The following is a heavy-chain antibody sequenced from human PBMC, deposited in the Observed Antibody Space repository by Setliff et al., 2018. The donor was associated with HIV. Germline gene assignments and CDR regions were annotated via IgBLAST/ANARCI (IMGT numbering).Heavy chain of an antibody. V-gene: IGHV3-23*01. D-gene: IGHD6-13*01. CDR3: AKDPPSSSWYYFDY. Sequence: GGSLRLSCAASGIRFSNYAMSWVRQAPGKGLEWVSSISGSGGSTYYADSVKGRFTISRDNSKNTLYLQMNSLRAEDTAVYYCAKDPPSSSWYYFDYWGQGTLVTISS. J-gene: IGHJ4*02. CDR1: GIRFSNYA. CDR2: ISGSGGST.